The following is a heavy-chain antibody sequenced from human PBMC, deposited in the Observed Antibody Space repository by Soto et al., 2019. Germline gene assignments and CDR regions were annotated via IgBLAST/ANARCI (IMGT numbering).Heavy chain of an antibody. CDR1: GGTFSSYA. J-gene: IGHJ6*02. D-gene: IGHD2-15*01. CDR2: IIPIFGTA. V-gene: IGHV1-69*13. Sequence: EPSVKVSCKASGGTFSSYAISWVRQAPGQGLEWMGGIIPIFGTANYAQKFQGRVTNTADESTSTAYMELSSLRSEDTAVYYCARDRGYCSGGSCYYYYGMDVWGQGTTVTVSS. CDR3: ARDRGYCSGGSCYYYYGMDV.